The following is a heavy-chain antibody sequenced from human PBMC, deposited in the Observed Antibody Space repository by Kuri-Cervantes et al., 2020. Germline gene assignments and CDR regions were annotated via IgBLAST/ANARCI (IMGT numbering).Heavy chain of an antibody. V-gene: IGHV4-61*01. D-gene: IGHD3-9*01. CDR3: ARAPFDWRFDY. CDR2: IYYSGST. Sequence: SETLSLTCTVSGGSVSSGSYYWSWIRQPPGKGLEWIGYIYYSGSTNYNPSLKSRVTISVDTSKNQFSLKLSSVTAADTAVYYCARAPFDWRFDYWGQGTLVTVSS. CDR1: GGSVSSGSYY. J-gene: IGHJ4*02.